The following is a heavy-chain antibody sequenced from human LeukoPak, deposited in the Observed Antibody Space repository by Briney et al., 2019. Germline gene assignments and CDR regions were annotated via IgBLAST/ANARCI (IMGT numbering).Heavy chain of an antibody. D-gene: IGHD3/OR15-3a*01. J-gene: IGHJ6*02. Sequence: KSSETLSLTCAVYGGSFSGYYWSWIRQPPGKGLEWIGEINHSGSTNYNPSLKSRVTISVDTSKNQFSLKLSSVTAADTAVYYCARDRTGVYGMDVWGQGTTVTVSS. V-gene: IGHV4-34*01. CDR3: ARDRTGVYGMDV. CDR2: INHSGST. CDR1: GGSFSGYY.